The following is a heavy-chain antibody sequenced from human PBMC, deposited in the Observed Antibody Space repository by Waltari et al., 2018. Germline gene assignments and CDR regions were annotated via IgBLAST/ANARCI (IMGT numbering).Heavy chain of an antibody. V-gene: IGHV4-4*09. J-gene: IGHJ6*03. D-gene: IGHD6-13*01. CDR3: ARVGGSSSWYYYYYYMDV. CDR1: GGSISSFY. CDR2: IYTSGST. Sequence: QVQLQESGPGLVKPSETLSLTCTVSGGSISSFYWSWIRKPPGKGLEWIGYIYTSGSTNYNPSLKSRVTISVDTSKNQFSLKLSSVTAADTAVYYCARVGGSSSWYYYYYYMDVWGKGTTVTVSS.